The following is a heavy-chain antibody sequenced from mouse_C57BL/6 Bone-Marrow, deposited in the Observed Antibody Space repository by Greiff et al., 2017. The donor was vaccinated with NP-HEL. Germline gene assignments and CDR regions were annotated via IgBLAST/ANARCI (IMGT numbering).Heavy chain of an antibody. CDR2: INPNNGGT. J-gene: IGHJ1*03. Sequence: LVEPGASVKISCKASGYTFTDYYMNWVKQSHGKSLEWIGDINPNNGGTSYNQKFKGKATLTVDKSSSKAYMEVRRLTSEDAAVYYCARGGLYDGPEVWGTGTTVTGSS. D-gene: IGHD2-3*01. CDR1: GYTFTDYY. CDR3: ARGGLYDGPEV. V-gene: IGHV1-26*01.